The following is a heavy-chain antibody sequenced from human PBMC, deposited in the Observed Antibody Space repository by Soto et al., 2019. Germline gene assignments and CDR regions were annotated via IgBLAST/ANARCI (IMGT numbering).Heavy chain of an antibody. D-gene: IGHD4-17*01. CDR2: ISYDGSNK. CDR3: AKDREYGDFYHYGMDV. Sequence: QVQLVESGGGVVQPGRSLRLSCAASGFTFSSYGMHWVRQAPGKGLEWVAVISYDGSNKYYADSVKGRFTISRDNSENTLYLQMNSLRAEDTAVYYCAKDREYGDFYHYGMDVWGQGTTVTVSS. J-gene: IGHJ6*02. V-gene: IGHV3-30*18. CDR1: GFTFSSYG.